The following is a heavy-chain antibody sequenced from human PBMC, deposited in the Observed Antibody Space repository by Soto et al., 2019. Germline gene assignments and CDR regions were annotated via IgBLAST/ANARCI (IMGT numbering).Heavy chain of an antibody. CDR3: ARDGTYCSGGSCYTSSGYYYGLDV. CDR1: GFTVSSNY. CDR2: IYSGGST. Sequence: GGSLRLSCAASGFTVSSNYMSWVRQAPGKGLECVSVIYSGGSTYYADSVKGRFTISRDNSKNTLYLQMNSLRAEDTAVYYCARDGTYCSGGSCYTSSGYYYGLDVWGQGTTVTVSS. D-gene: IGHD2-15*01. J-gene: IGHJ6*02. V-gene: IGHV3-53*01.